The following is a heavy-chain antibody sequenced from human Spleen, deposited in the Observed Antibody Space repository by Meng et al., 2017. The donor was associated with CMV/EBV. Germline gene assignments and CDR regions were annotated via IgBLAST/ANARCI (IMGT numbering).Heavy chain of an antibody. CDR3: ARPYQLLYYDYYGMDV. CDR1: GFTFSSYS. Sequence: GESLKISCGASGFTFSSYSMHWVRQAPGKGLEWVSSISGRSTYIDYAESVKGRFTVSRDNANNSLFLQMNSLRAEDTAVYYCARPYQLLYYDYYGMDVWGQGTTVTVSS. CDR2: ISGRSTYI. D-gene: IGHD2-2*01. V-gene: IGHV3-21*01. J-gene: IGHJ6*02.